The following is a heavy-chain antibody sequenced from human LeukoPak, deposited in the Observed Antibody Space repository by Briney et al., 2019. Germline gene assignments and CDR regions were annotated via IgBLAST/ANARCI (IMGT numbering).Heavy chain of an antibody. CDR1: GFTFTSSA. V-gene: IGHV1-58*01. CDR2: IVVGSGNT. CDR3: ARDFDSAGRIDY. Sequence: SVKVSCKASGFTFTSSAVQWVRQARGQRLEWIGWIVVGSGNTNYAQKFQERVTITRDMSTSTAYMELSSLRSEDTAVYYCARDFDSAGRIDYWGQGTLVTVSS. D-gene: IGHD3-9*01. J-gene: IGHJ4*02.